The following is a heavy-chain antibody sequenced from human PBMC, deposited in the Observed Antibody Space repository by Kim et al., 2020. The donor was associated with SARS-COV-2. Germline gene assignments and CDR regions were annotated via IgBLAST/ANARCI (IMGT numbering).Heavy chain of an antibody. D-gene: IGHD6-19*01. CDR2: ISYDGSNK. CDR3: AKAKQWLDLYYYYGMDV. CDR1: GFTFSSYG. Sequence: GGSLRLSCAASGFTFSSYGMHWVRQAPGKGLEWVAVISYDGSNKYYADSVKGRFTISRDNSKNTLYLQMNSLRAEDTAVYYCAKAKQWLDLYYYYGMDVWGQGTMVTVSS. V-gene: IGHV3-30*18. J-gene: IGHJ6*02.